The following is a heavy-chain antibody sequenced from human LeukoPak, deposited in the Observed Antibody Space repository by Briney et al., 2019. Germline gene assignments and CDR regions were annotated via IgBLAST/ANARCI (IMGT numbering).Heavy chain of an antibody. V-gene: IGHV3-7*01. CDR3: ARDPLYYDFSSGYSSPHSGFDY. CDR2: IKQDGSYK. Sequence: GGSLRLSCAASGFTFSSYWMSWVRQAPGKGLEWVANIKQDGSYKYYVDSVKGRFTVSRDNAKNSLYLQMNSLRAEDTAVYYCARDPLYYDFSSGYSSPHSGFDYWGQGTLVTVSS. J-gene: IGHJ4*02. CDR1: GFTFSSYW. D-gene: IGHD3-3*01.